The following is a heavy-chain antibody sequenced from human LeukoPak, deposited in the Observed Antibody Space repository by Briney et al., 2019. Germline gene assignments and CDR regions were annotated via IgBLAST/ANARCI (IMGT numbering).Heavy chain of an antibody. CDR1: GGSISSYY. J-gene: IGHJ5*02. CDR2: IYYSGST. D-gene: IGHD2-2*03. Sequence: PSETLSLTCTVSGGSISSYYWSWIRRPPGKGLEWIGYIYYSGSTNYNPSLKSRVTISVDTSKNQFSLKLSSVTAADTAVYYCARHRGYCSSTSCSYNWFDPWGQGTLVTVSS. V-gene: IGHV4-59*08. CDR3: ARHRGYCSSTSCSYNWFDP.